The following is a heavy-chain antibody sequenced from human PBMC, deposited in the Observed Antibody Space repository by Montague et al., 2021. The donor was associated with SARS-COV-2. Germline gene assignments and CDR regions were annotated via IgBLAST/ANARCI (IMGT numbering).Heavy chain of an antibody. CDR2: MNPNSGNT. Sequence: SVKVSCKASGYTFTSYDINWARQAAGQGLEWMGWMNPNSGNTGYAQKLQGRVTMTRNPSMNTAYMELSSLRSEDTAVYYFARAPLVRGVIITWVRYSYYMDVWGKGTTVTVS. CDR1: GYTFTSYD. J-gene: IGHJ6*03. CDR3: ARAPLVRGVIITWVRYSYYMDV. V-gene: IGHV1-8*01. D-gene: IGHD3-10*01.